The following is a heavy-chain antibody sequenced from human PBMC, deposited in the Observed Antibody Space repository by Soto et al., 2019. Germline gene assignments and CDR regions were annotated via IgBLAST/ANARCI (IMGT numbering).Heavy chain of an antibody. Sequence: QLQLQESGPGLVKPSETLSLTCTVSGGSISSSSYYWGWIRQPPGKGLEWIGSMYYSGSTYYNPSLKSRVTISVDTSKNQFYLKLSSVTAADTAVYYCARGGDEYCSCGSCYYFDYWGQGTLVTVSS. CDR2: MYYSGST. CDR1: GGSISSSSYY. J-gene: IGHJ4*02. V-gene: IGHV4-39*01. D-gene: IGHD2-15*01. CDR3: ARGGDEYCSCGSCYYFDY.